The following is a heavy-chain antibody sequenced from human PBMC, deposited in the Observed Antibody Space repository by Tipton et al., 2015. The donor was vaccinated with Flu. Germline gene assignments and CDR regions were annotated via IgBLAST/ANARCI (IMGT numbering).Heavy chain of an antibody. CDR3: ARVAYFYDTSGYRFDAFDV. CDR2: VYYSGST. D-gene: IGHD3-22*01. J-gene: IGHJ3*01. Sequence: TLSLTCTVSGDSGTTYYWSWIRRPPGKGLEWIGFVYYSGSTSYNPSLKSRVTISLDTSKNQFSLKLKSVTAADTALYYCARVAYFYDTSGYRFDAFDVWGQGTMVTVSS. V-gene: IGHV4-59*02. CDR1: GDSGTTYY.